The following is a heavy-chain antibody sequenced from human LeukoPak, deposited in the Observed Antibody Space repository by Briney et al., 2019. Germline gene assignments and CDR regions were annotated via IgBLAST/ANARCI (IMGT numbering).Heavy chain of an antibody. CDR2: VSTSGGTT. CDR3: ARSSRRVGASTPYYYYFYMDV. Sequence: GGSLRLSCTASGFTFGDYAMSRVRQAPGKGLEWVSSVSTSGGTTYSADSVKGRFTISRDNSKNTLYLQMNSLRAEDTAVFYCARSSRRVGASTPYYYYFYMDVWGKGTTVTVSS. D-gene: IGHD1-26*01. CDR1: GFTFGDYA. V-gene: IGHV3-23*01. J-gene: IGHJ6*03.